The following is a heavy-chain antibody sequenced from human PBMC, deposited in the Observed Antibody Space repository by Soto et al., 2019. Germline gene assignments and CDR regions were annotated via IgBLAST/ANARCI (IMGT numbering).Heavy chain of an antibody. CDR2: ISGSGGST. CDR3: AKDGSEWFRQPNDY. V-gene: IGHV3-23*01. D-gene: IGHD3-10*01. J-gene: IGHJ4*02. Sequence: GGSLRLSCAASGFTFSSYAMSWVRQAPGKGLEWVSAISGSGGSTYYADSVKGRFTITRDNSKNTLYLQMNSLRAEDTAVYYCAKDGSEWFRQPNDYWGQGTLVTVSS. CDR1: GFTFSSYA.